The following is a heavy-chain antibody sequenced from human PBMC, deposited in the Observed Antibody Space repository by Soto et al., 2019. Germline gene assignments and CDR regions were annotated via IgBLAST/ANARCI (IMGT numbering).Heavy chain of an antibody. CDR3: ARHWDITIFGVVKFGRPNYGMDV. CDR1: GGSISGSSYY. V-gene: IGHV4-39*01. CDR2: IYYSGST. D-gene: IGHD3-3*01. J-gene: IGHJ6*02. Sequence: SETLSLTCTVSGGSISGSSYYWGWIRQPPGKGLEWIGSIYYSGSTYYNPSLKSRVTISVDTSKNQFSLKLSSVTAADTAVYCCARHWDITIFGVVKFGRPNYGMDVWGQGTTVT.